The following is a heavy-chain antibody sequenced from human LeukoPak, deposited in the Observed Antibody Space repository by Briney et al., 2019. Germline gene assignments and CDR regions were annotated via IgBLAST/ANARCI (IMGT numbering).Heavy chain of an antibody. D-gene: IGHD3-10*01. CDR3: RTMVRGVIFDY. CDR1: GGSISRNY. CDR2: IHSIGTT. J-gene: IGHJ4*02. V-gene: IGHV4-59*01. Sequence: MTSETLSLTCTVSGGSISRNYWSWIRQPPGKGLEWIGYIHSIGTTNYNPSLKSRVTISVDTSKNQFSLKLSSVTAADTAVYYCRTMVRGVIFDYWGQGTLVTVSS.